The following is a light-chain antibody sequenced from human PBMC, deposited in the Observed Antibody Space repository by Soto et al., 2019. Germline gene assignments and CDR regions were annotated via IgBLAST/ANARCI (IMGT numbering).Light chain of an antibody. CDR3: QLYGGSHMFS. Sequence: DIQMTQSPSSLSASVGDRVTITCRASQGIGKGLAWYQQKPGKVPTVLIYAASSRATGIPDRFSGSGSGTDFTLTISRLEPEDFAVYYCQLYGGSHMFSFGQGTKLEIK. CDR2: AAS. CDR1: QGIGKG. V-gene: IGKV1-NL1*01. J-gene: IGKJ2*01.